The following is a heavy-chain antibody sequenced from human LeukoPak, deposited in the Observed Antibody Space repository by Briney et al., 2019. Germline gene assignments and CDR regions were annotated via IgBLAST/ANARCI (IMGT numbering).Heavy chain of an antibody. CDR2: IYHTGSN. D-gene: IGHD4-23*01. J-gene: IGHJ4*02. V-gene: IGHV4-59*08. CDR3: ARRSISGNSWDYFDY. Sequence: SETLSLTCIVSGGSISSYYWSWIRQPPGKGLEWIGYIYHTGSNNYNPSLKSRVTISVDTSKNQFSLKLRSVTAADTAVYYCARRSISGNSWDYFDYWGQGTLVTVSS. CDR1: GGSISSYY.